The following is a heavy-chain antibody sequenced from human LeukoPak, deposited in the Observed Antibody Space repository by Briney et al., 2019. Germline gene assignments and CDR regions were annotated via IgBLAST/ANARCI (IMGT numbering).Heavy chain of an antibody. V-gene: IGHV3-23*01. Sequence: GGSLRLSCAASGFSFSNYSLNWVRQAPGKGLEWVSGISGSGGDTYYADSVKGRFTISRDNSKNTLSLQMNSLRAEDTAVYYCAKGSHYYYYYYGMDVWGKGTTVTVSS. CDR1: GFSFSNYS. CDR3: AKGSHYYYYYYGMDV. CDR2: ISGSGGDT. J-gene: IGHJ6*04.